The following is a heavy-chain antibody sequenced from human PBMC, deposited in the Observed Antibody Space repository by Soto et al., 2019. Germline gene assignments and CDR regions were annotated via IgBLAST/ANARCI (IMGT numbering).Heavy chain of an antibody. J-gene: IGHJ4*02. CDR3: ARSPYSSGSYYPIDY. V-gene: IGHV1-46*01. D-gene: IGHD3-22*01. CDR2: FNPSTGST. Sequence: GASVKVSCKASGYTFTYYYIHWVRQAPGQGLEWMGVFNPSTGSTKYAQKFQGRVTMTRDTSTTTVFMELDSLRSDDTAVYYCARSPYSSGSYYPIDYWGQGTLVTVSS. CDR1: GYTFTYYY.